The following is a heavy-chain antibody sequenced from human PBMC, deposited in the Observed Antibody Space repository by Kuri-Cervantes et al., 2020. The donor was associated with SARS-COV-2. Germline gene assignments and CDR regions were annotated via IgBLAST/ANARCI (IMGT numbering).Heavy chain of an antibody. CDR1: GYTFTSYG. Sequence: ASVKVSCKASGYTFTSYGISWVRQAPGQGLEWMGWISAYNGNTNYAQKLQGRVTMTRNTSISTAYMELSSLRSEDTAVYYCARGTYYYGSGSYNNWFDPWGQGTLVTVSS. J-gene: IGHJ5*02. CDR3: ARGTYYYGSGSYNNWFDP. V-gene: IGHV1-18*01. D-gene: IGHD3-10*01. CDR2: ISAYNGNT.